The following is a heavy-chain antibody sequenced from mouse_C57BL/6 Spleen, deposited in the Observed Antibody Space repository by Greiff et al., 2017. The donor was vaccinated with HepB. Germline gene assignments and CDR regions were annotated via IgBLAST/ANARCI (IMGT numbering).Heavy chain of an antibody. CDR3: ARGHSNGYFDV. J-gene: IGHJ1*03. Sequence: QVQLKQPGAELVRPGTSVKLSCKASGYTFTSYWMHWVKQRPGQGLEWIGVIDPSDSYTNYNQKFKGKATLTVDTSSSTAYMQLSSLTSEDSAVYYCARGHSNGYFDVWGTGTTVTVSS. D-gene: IGHD2-5*01. V-gene: IGHV1-59*01. CDR2: IDPSDSYT. CDR1: GYTFTSYW.